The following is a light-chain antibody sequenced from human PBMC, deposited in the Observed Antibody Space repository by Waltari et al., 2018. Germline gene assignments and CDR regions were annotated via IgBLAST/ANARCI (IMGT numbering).Light chain of an antibody. CDR2: DVS. J-gene: IGLJ2*01. CDR1: SSDVGGHPY. CDR3: SSYSSVTNVV. Sequence: QSALTQPASVSGSPGQSITISCTGTSSDVGGHPYVSWYQQHPGEAPKLIIYDVSSRPSGVSPRCSASRSGNTASLTISGLRTEDEGDYYCSSYSSVTNVVFGGGTKLTVL. V-gene: IGLV2-14*01.